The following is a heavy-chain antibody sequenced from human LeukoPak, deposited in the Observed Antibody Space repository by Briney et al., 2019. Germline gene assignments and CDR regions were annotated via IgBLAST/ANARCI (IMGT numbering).Heavy chain of an antibody. CDR1: GFTFSSYW. J-gene: IGHJ3*02. V-gene: IGHV3-7*01. CDR2: IKKDGSER. CDR3: ARDLAGPPQEAFDI. Sequence: GGSLRLSCAASGFTFSSYWMNWVRQAPGKGLEWVANIKKDGSERYYVDSVKGRFPISRDNTKKSLYLQMNTLRAEDTAVYYCARDLAGPPQEAFDIWGQGTMVTVSS.